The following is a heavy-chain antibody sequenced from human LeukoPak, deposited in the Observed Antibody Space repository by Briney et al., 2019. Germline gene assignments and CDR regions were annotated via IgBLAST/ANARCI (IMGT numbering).Heavy chain of an antibody. J-gene: IGHJ3*02. V-gene: IGHV4-30-2*01. Sequence: SETLSLTCGVSGGSVSTIGCSWSWIRQPPGKGLEWIGYIYQSGSTSYNPSLQSRVTISIDRSKNQFSLKLSSVTAADTAVYYCARDSYYDNSGEGAFDIWGQGTMTVSS. CDR3: ARDSYYDNSGEGAFDI. D-gene: IGHD3-22*01. CDR2: IYQSGST. CDR1: GGSVSTIGCS.